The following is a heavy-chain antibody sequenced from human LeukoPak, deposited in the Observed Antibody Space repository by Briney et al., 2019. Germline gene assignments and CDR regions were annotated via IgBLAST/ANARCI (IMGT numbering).Heavy chain of an antibody. CDR3: ARDMGSYSSGFNFFDP. Sequence: PSQTLSLTCAISGDSVSSNSASWNWIRQSPSRGLEWPGRTYYRSKWYNDYALSVKSRIAINPDTPKNQFSLQLNSVTPEDTAVYYCARDMGSYSSGFNFFDPWGQGTLVTVSS. V-gene: IGHV6-1*01. CDR1: GDSVSSNSAS. CDR2: TYYRSKWYN. J-gene: IGHJ5*02. D-gene: IGHD6-19*01.